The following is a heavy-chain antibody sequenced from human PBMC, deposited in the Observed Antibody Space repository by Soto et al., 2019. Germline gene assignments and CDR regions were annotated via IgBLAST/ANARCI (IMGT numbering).Heavy chain of an antibody. D-gene: IGHD6-13*01. CDR3: ARAGIAPDY. CDR1: GGSFSGYY. CDR2: INHSGST. J-gene: IGHJ4*02. Sequence: SETLSLTCAVYGGSFSGYYWSWIRQPPGKGLEWIGEINHSGSTNYNPSLKSRVTISVDTSKNQFSLKLSSVTAADTAVYYCARAGIAPDYWGQGTLVTVSS. V-gene: IGHV4-34*01.